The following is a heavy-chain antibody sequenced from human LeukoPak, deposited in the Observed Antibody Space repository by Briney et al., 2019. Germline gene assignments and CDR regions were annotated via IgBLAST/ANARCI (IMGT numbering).Heavy chain of an antibody. CDR2: VYYDGST. CDR1: GYSISSGYY. V-gene: IGHV4-38-2*01. J-gene: IGHJ4*02. Sequence: SETLSLTCAVSGYSISSGYYWGWIRQPPGKGLEWIGSVYYDGSTYHNPPLKSRRTISVDMSQKQFFVKLRSVTAADTAVYYCASTVAYCSATSCYGYWGQGTLVTVSS. CDR3: ASTVAYCSATSCYGY. D-gene: IGHD2-2*01.